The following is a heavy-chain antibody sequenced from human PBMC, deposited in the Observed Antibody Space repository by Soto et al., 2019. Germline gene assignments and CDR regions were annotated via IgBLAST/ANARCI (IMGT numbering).Heavy chain of an antibody. CDR3: ARDCISTSCYGPNYYYGMDV. J-gene: IGHJ6*02. CDR1: GYTFTSYA. Sequence: QVQLVQSGAEEKKPGASVKVSCKASGYTFTSYAMHWVRQAPGQRLEWMGWINAGNGNTKYSQKFQGRVTITRDTSASTAYMELSSLRSEDTAVYYCARDCISTSCYGPNYYYGMDVWGQGTTVTVSS. CDR2: INAGNGNT. V-gene: IGHV1-3*05. D-gene: IGHD2-2*01.